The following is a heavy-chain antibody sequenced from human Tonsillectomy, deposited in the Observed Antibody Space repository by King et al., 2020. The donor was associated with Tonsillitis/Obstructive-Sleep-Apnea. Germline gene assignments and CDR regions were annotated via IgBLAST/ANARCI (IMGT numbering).Heavy chain of an antibody. CDR3: ARLRGSWSLSRWFDP. Sequence: QLVQSGAEVKKPGASVKVSCKASGYTFIGYYMHWVRQAPGQGLEWMGWINPNSGGTNYAQKFQGRVTMTRDTSISTAYMELSRLRSDDTAVYYCARLRGSWSLSRWFDPWGQGTRVIVSA. CDR1: GYTFIGYY. J-gene: IGHJ5*02. D-gene: IGHD6-13*01. CDR2: INPNSGGT. V-gene: IGHV1-2*02.